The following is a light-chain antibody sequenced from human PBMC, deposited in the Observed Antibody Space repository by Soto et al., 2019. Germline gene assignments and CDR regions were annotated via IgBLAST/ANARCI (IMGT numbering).Light chain of an antibody. Sequence: EIVLTQSPGTLSLSPGERDTLTCRASQSVTSNFLAWYQQKPGQAPRLLMYGASSRATGIPDRFSGSGSGTDFTLTISRLEPEDFALYYCHQYGSSPLTFGPGTKVDIK. CDR3: HQYGSSPLT. J-gene: IGKJ3*01. CDR1: QSVTSNF. V-gene: IGKV3-20*01. CDR2: GAS.